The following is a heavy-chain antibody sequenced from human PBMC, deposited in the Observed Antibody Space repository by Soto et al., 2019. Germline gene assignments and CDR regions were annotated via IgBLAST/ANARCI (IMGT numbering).Heavy chain of an antibody. CDR2: ISGSGST. CDR3: AKALRFTFTTGYYMDV. CDR1: GLTVGSYP. Sequence: EVQLLESGGGLVQPGGPRRSSCAASGLTVGSYPLVWVRKAPGKGLEWVSVISGSGSTYSANSVKGRFTISRDSSKNTVYLQMNSLRAEDTAVYYCAKALRFTFTTGYYMDVWGRGTTVTVSS. V-gene: IGHV3-23*01. J-gene: IGHJ6*03. D-gene: IGHD3-16*01.